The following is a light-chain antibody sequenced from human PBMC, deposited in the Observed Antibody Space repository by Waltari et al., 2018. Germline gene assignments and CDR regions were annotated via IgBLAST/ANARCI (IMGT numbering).Light chain of an antibody. CDR2: EVT. Sequence: QAALTPPHSVSGSPGQSVTIYCTGNSSDLCGYNYVSWYQQHPGTAPKLMIYEVTKRPSGVSDRFSGSKSGNTASLTISGLQAEDEADYYCSSYAGSNTGLFGGGTRLTVL. J-gene: IGLJ2*01. CDR3: SSYAGSNTGL. CDR1: SSDLCGYNY. V-gene: IGLV2-11*01.